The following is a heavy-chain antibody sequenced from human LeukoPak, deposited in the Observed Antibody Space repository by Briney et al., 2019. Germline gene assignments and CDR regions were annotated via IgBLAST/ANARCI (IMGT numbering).Heavy chain of an antibody. J-gene: IGHJ4*02. CDR2: ISSSSSYI. V-gene: IGHV3-21*01. Sequence: PGGSLRLSCAASGFTFSSYSMNWVRQAPGKGLEWVSSISSSSSYIYYADSVKGRFTISRDNAKNSLYLQMNSLRAEDTAVYYCASGIWCGYPYFDYWGQGTLVTVSS. CDR1: GFTFSSYS. CDR3: ASGIWCGYPYFDY. D-gene: IGHD3-3*01.